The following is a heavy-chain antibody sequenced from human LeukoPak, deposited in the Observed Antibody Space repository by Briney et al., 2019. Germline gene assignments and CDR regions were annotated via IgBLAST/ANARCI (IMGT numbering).Heavy chain of an antibody. CDR2: IYPGDSDT. CDR1: GYXFATYW. Sequence: GESLKISCNGSGYXFATYWINWVRQVPGKGLEWMGIIYPGDSDTTYSPSFQGQVTMSVDKSINTAYLQWTSLKASDTAMYFCTRRRDYNDHWGQGTLVTVSS. V-gene: IGHV5-51*01. J-gene: IGHJ5*02. CDR3: TRRRDYNDH. D-gene: IGHD4-11*01.